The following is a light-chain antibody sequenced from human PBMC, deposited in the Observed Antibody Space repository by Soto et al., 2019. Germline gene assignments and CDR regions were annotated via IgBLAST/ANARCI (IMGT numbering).Light chain of an antibody. Sequence: QSVLTQPRSVSGSPGQSVTISCTGTSSDVGGYNYVSWYQQHPGKAPNVMIYDVSQRPSGVPDRFPGSKSGNAASLTISGLPAEDEADYYCCSYAGSPRYVFGTGTKLTVL. V-gene: IGLV2-11*01. J-gene: IGLJ1*01. CDR2: DVS. CDR1: SSDVGGYNY. CDR3: CSYAGSPRYV.